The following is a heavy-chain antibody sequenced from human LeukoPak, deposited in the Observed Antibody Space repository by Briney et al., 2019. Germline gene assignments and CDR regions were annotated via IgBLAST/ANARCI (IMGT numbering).Heavy chain of an antibody. J-gene: IGHJ4*02. CDR2: IYTSGST. V-gene: IGHV4-4*07. CDR1: GGSISSYY. CDR3: ASDPGYYDSSGN. Sequence: SETLSLTCTVSGGSISSYYWSWIRQPAGKGLVWIGRIYTSGSTNYNPSLKSRVTMSVDTSKNQFSLKLSSVTAADTAVYYCASDPGYYDSSGNWGQGTLVTVSS. D-gene: IGHD3-22*01.